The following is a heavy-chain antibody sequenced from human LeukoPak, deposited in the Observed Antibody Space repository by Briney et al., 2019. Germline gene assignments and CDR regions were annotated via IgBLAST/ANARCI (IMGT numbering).Heavy chain of an antibody. V-gene: IGHV3-48*01. CDR1: GFTFSSYS. D-gene: IGHD4-17*01. J-gene: IGHJ4*02. CDR3: AREVELPHGDYDY. CDR2: ISSSSSTI. Sequence: PGGSLRLSCAASGFTFSSYSMNWVRQAPGKGLEWVSYISSSSSTIYYADSVKGRFTISRDNAKNSLYLQMNSLRAEDTAVYYCAREVELPHGDYDYWGQGTLVTVSS.